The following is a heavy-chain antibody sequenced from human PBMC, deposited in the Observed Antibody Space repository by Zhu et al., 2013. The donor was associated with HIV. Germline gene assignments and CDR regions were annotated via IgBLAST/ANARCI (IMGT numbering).Heavy chain of an antibody. CDR2: ISVYNGNT. J-gene: IGHJ4*02. Sequence: QLQLVQSGAEVKKPGASVKVSCTASGYTYTNYGISWVRQAPGQGLEWMGWISVYNGNTNYGQNFQGRLTMTTDTFTSTAYMELRSLKSDDTAVYFCARDLGVQQCYGYWGQGTQVTVSS. V-gene: IGHV1-18*01. CDR3: ARDLGVQQCYGY. D-gene: IGHD3-10*01. CDR1: GYTYTNYG.